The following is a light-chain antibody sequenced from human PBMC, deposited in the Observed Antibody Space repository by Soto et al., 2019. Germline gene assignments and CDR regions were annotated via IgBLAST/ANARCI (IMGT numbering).Light chain of an antibody. CDR1: SSDIGTYNL. J-gene: IGLJ1*01. CDR2: EVN. CDR3: FSYAGSSTLFV. Sequence: QSALTQPASVSGSPGQSITISCTGTSSDIGTYNLVSWYQQHPRKAPKLMIYEVNKRPSGVSDRFSGSKSGNTASLTISGLQAEDEADYYCFSYAGSSTLFVFGAGTKLTDL. V-gene: IGLV2-23*02.